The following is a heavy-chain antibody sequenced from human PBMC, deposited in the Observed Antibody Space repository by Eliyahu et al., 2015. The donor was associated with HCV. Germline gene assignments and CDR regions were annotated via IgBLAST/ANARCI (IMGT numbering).Heavy chain of an antibody. J-gene: IGHJ5*02. CDR2: ISTSTGYT. V-gene: IGHV3-11*06. CDR3: ARDRVVATPTSHRAAWFDP. Sequence: QVQLVESGGGLVKPGGSLRLSCAASGFTFRDXYMSWXRQAPGXGLEWVSYISTSTGYTNYADSVKGRFTISRDNAKNSLYLQMNSLRAEDTAVYYCARDRVVATPTSHRAAWFDPWGQGTLVTVSS. CDR1: GFTFRDXY. D-gene: IGHD2-2*01.